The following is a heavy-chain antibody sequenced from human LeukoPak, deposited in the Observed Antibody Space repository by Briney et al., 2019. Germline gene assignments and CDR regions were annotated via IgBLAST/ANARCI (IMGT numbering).Heavy chain of an antibody. D-gene: IGHD4-11*01. Sequence: SETLSLTCTVSGDSISSYYWTWIRQPAGKGLEWIGRIYTSGSTNYNPSLKSRVTMSVDTSKNQFSLKLSSVTAADTAVYYCARETMTTVAFDIWGQGTMVTVSS. V-gene: IGHV4-4*07. CDR3: ARETMTTVAFDI. CDR1: GDSISSYY. CDR2: IYTSGST. J-gene: IGHJ3*02.